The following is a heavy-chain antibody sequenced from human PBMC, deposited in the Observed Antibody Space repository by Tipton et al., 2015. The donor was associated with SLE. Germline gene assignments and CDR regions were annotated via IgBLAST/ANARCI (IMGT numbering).Heavy chain of an antibody. D-gene: IGHD1-26*01. CDR1: GGSFSGHY. CDR3: ASLVGVSTSGAFDL. Sequence: TLSLTCAVYGGSFSGHYWSWIRQPPGKGLEWIGEINHIGGTNYNTSLKSRVTISIDTSKNQFSLKPTSVAAADTAMYYCASLVGVSTSGAFDLWGQGTMVTVSS. CDR2: INHIGGT. V-gene: IGHV4-34*01. J-gene: IGHJ3*01.